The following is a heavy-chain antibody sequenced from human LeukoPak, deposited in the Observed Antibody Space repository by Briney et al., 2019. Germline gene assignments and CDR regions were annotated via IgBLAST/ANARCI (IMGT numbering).Heavy chain of an antibody. D-gene: IGHD6-19*01. V-gene: IGHV4-34*01. CDR2: INHSGST. CDR3: ASSGIAVAGFFIR. CDR1: GGSFSGYY. Sequence: PSETLSLTCAVYGGSFSGYYWGWIRQPPGKGLEWIGEINHSGSTNYNPSLKSRVTISVDTSKNQFSLKLSSVTAADTAVYYCASSGIAVAGFFIRWGQGTLVTVSS. J-gene: IGHJ4*02.